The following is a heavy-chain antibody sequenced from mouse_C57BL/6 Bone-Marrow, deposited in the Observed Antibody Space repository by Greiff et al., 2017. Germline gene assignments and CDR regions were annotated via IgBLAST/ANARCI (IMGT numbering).Heavy chain of an antibody. D-gene: IGHD1-1*01. CDR3: ARKGYGSSYWYFEV. CDR2: INPNNGGT. V-gene: IGHV1-22*01. J-gene: IGHJ1*03. CDR1: GYTFTDYN. Sequence: VQLQQSGPELVKPGASVKMSCKASGYTFTDYNMHWVKQSHGKSLEWIGYINPNNGGTSYNQKFKGKATLTVNKSSSTAYMELRSLTSEDSAVYYCARKGYGSSYWYFEVWGTGTTVTVSS.